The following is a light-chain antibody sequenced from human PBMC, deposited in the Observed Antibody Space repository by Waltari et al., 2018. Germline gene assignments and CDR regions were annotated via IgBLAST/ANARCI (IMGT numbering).Light chain of an antibody. CDR1: EDISAF. Sequence: QLTQSPSLSASVGDRVTITCRASEDISAFLAWFQQKLGKAPELLFFAASNLQSGVPSRFSGSGSGTDFTLTISSLQPEDFATYYGPHIKNFPLSFGGGTKVEIK. CDR3: PHIKNFPLS. V-gene: IGKV1-9*01. CDR2: AAS. J-gene: IGKJ4*01.